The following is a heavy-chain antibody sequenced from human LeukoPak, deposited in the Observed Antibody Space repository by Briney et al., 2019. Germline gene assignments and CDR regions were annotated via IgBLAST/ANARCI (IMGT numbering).Heavy chain of an antibody. Sequence: SETLSLICVVSGDSISISSYYWIWIRQSPGKGLEWIGSIHYRGTTYYNPSLKSRATISVDTSKQQFSLKLSSVTAVDTAVYYCARQGSSTIGYYFDYWGQGTQVTVSS. CDR1: GDSISISSYY. CDR3: ARQGSSTIGYYFDY. J-gene: IGHJ4*02. V-gene: IGHV4-39*01. D-gene: IGHD3-10*01. CDR2: IHYRGTT.